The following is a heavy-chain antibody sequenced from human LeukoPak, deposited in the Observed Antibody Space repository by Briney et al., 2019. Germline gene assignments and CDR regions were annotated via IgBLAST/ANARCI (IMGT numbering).Heavy chain of an antibody. Sequence: ASVKVSCKASGGTFSSYAISWVRQAPGQGLEWMGGIIPIFGTANYAQKFQGRVTITTDESTSTAYMELSSLRSEDTAVYYCARDHRTVATMLHYYYYMDVWGKGTTVTVSS. J-gene: IGHJ6*03. CDR2: IIPIFGTA. V-gene: IGHV1-69*05. CDR3: ARDHRTVATMLHYYYYMDV. D-gene: IGHD5-12*01. CDR1: GGTFSSYA.